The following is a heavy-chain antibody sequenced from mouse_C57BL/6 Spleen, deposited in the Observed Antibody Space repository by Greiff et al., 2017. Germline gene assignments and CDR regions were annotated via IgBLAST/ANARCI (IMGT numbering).Heavy chain of an antibody. D-gene: IGHD2-12*01. Sequence: VKLMESGAELVKPGASVKISCKASGYAFSSYWMNWVKQRPGKGLEWIGQIYPGDGDTNYNGKFKGKATLTADKSSSTAYMQLSSLTSEDSAVYFCARGGLRQGFAYWGQGTLVTVSA. CDR1: GYAFSSYW. J-gene: IGHJ3*01. CDR3: ARGGLRQGFAY. CDR2: IYPGDGDT. V-gene: IGHV1-80*01.